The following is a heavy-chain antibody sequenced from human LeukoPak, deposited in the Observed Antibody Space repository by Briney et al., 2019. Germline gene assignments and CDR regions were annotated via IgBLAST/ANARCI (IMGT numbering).Heavy chain of an antibody. D-gene: IGHD3-10*01. Sequence: GGSLRLSCAASGFTFRTYTMNWVRQAPGKGLEWVAVISYDGSNKYYADSVKGRFTISRDNSKNTLYLQMNSLRAEDTAVYYCAKPVGFEFGANDYWGQGTLVTVSS. J-gene: IGHJ4*02. V-gene: IGHV3-30*18. CDR1: GFTFRTYT. CDR2: ISYDGSNK. CDR3: AKPVGFEFGANDY.